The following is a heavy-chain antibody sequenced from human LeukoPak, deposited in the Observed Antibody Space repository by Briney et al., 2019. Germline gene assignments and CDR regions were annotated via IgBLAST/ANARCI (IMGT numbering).Heavy chain of an antibody. Sequence: PSETLSLTCAVYGGSFSGYYWSWIRQPPGKGLEWIGEINHSGSTNYNPSLKSRVTISVDTSKNQFSLKLGSVTAADTAVYYCAREEDSSSLGYWGQGTLVTVSS. D-gene: IGHD6-13*01. J-gene: IGHJ4*02. V-gene: IGHV4-34*01. CDR2: INHSGST. CDR1: GGSFSGYY. CDR3: AREEDSSSLGY.